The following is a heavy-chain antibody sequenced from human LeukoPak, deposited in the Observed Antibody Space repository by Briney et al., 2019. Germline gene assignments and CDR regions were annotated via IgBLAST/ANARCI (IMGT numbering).Heavy chain of an antibody. V-gene: IGHV3-7*01. CDR2: IMQDGSEK. CDR3: ARADTTTVDPYIDY. CDR1: GFTFSSYW. Sequence: SGGSLRLSCAASGFTFSSYWRGWVRQARGKGGEWVANIMQDGSEKYYVDSVKGRFTISRDNAKNSLYLQMNSLRAEDTAVYYCARADTTTVDPYIDYWGQGTLVTVSS. J-gene: IGHJ4*02. D-gene: IGHD5-18*01.